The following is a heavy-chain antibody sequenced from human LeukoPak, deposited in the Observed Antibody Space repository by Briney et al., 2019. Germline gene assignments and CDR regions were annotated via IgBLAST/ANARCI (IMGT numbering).Heavy chain of an antibody. CDR1: GFTISSYW. Sequence: GGSRRLSCAASGFTISSYWMSWVRQAPGKGLEWVANIKQDGSQKYYMDSVKGRFTISRDSAKNSVYLQMNSLRAEDTAVYYCARSLWPEDYWGQGTLVTVSS. CDR3: ARSLWPEDY. J-gene: IGHJ4*02. D-gene: IGHD2-21*01. CDR2: IKQDGSQK. V-gene: IGHV3-7*01.